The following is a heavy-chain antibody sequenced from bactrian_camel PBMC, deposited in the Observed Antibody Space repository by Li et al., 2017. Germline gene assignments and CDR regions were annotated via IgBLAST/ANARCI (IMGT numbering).Heavy chain of an antibody. V-gene: IGHV3S6*01. D-gene: IGHD5*01. CDR3: AARQPCRVWLGYEDPREYNN. Sequence: HVQLVESGGGSVQAGGSLRLSCAASGYTASTYFVAWFRQPPGKEREGVAVIHSQGHYTRYADSVKGRFTLSQDDAKSTVYLQMDSLDTRDTAIYYCAARQPCRVWLGYEDPREYNNWGQGTQVTVS. J-gene: IGHJ4*01. CDR2: IHSQGHYT. CDR1: GYTASTYF.